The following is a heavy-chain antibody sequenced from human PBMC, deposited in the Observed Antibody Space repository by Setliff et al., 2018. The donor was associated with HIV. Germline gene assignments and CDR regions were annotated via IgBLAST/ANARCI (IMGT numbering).Heavy chain of an antibody. V-gene: IGHV4-34*01. CDR3: ARGGRSTVTQWAWFDP. J-gene: IGHJ5*02. CDR2: FRHSGNT. Sequence: SETLSLTCAVYGGSFSGYFWSWILQSPGKGLEWIGEFRHSGNTNINPSLKSRVTISGDTTKNQISLKLTSVTAADPAVYYCARGGRSTVTQWAWFDPWGKGTLVTVSS. D-gene: IGHD4-17*01. CDR1: GGSFSGYF.